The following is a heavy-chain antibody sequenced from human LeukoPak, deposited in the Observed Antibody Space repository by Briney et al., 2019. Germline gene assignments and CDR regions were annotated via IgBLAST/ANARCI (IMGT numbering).Heavy chain of an antibody. Sequence: GGSLRLSCAASGFTFDDYGMHWVRQAPGKGLEWVAFIRYDGSNKYYADSVKGRFTISRDNSKNTLYLQMNSLRAEDTAVYYCAKDEQWPESHIYYMDVWGKGTTVTISS. J-gene: IGHJ6*03. V-gene: IGHV3-30*02. D-gene: IGHD6-19*01. CDR1: GFTFDDYG. CDR3: AKDEQWPESHIYYMDV. CDR2: IRYDGSNK.